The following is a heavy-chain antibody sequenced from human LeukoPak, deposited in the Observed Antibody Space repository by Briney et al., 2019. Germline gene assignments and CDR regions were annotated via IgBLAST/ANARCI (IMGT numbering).Heavy chain of an antibody. V-gene: IGHV3-7*01. CDR3: ARGPLRGYSYGPRHFYDY. D-gene: IGHD5-18*01. CDR2: IKQDGSEK. J-gene: IGHJ4*02. Sequence: AGGSLRLSCAASGFTFSSYWMSWVRQAPGKGLEWVANIKQDGSEKYYVDSVKGRFTISRDNAKNSLYLQMNSLRAEDTAVYYCARGPLRGYSYGPRHFYDYWGQGTLVTVSS. CDR1: GFTFSSYW.